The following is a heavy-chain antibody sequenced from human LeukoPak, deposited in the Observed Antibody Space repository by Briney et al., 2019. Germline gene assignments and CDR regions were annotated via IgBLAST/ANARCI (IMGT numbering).Heavy chain of an antibody. CDR3: ARDRRTYCDMDCSNYYFDY. CDR2: TISSGSYT. D-gene: IGHD2-21*01. V-gene: IGHV3-11*05. CDR1: GFTFSDYY. Sequence: GGSLRLSCAASGFTFSDYYMSWIRQAPGKGLEWVSYTISSGSYTDYADSVKGRFTVSRDNAKNSLYLQMNSLRADDTAVYYSARDRRTYCDMDCSNYYFDYWSQGTLVTVSS. J-gene: IGHJ4*02.